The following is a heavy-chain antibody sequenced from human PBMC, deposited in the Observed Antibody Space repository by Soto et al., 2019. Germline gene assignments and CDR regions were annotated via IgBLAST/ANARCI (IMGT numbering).Heavy chain of an antibody. CDR2: IIPIFGTA. J-gene: IGHJ4*02. V-gene: IGHV1-69*13. D-gene: IGHD6-13*01. CDR1: GGTFSSYA. CDR3: ARVTVIAAAGSFDY. Sequence: SVKVSCKASGGTFSSYAISWVRQAPGQGLEWMGGIIPIFGTANYAQKFQGRVTITADESTSTAYMELSSLRSEDTAVYYCARVTVIAAAGSFDYWGQGTLVTVSS.